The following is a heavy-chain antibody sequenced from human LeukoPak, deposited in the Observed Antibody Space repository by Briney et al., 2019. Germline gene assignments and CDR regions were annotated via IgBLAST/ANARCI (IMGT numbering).Heavy chain of an antibody. CDR3: ARGWFGEPYGDY. CDR1: GYTFTDYY. Sequence: GASVKVSCKASGYTFTDYYMHWVRQAPGQGLEWMGWINPNSGGTNYAQKFQGRVTMTRDTSISTAYMELSRLRSDDTAIYYCARGWFGEPYGDYWGQGTLVTVSS. J-gene: IGHJ4*02. CDR2: INPNSGGT. V-gene: IGHV1-2*02. D-gene: IGHD3-10*01.